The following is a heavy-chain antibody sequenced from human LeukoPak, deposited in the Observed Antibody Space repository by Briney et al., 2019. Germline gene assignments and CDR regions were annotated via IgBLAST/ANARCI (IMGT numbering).Heavy chain of an antibody. V-gene: IGHV3-21*01. Sequence: GGSLRLSCAASGVTFTSYSMNWVRQAPGKGLEWVSSISSSSSNVYYTNSVKGRFTISRDNAKNSLYLQMNSLRAEDTAVYYCARDPMLVAGGGSFDYWGQGTLVTVSS. CDR2: ISSSSSNV. D-gene: IGHD6-19*01. CDR3: ARDPMLVAGGGSFDY. CDR1: GVTFTSYS. J-gene: IGHJ4*02.